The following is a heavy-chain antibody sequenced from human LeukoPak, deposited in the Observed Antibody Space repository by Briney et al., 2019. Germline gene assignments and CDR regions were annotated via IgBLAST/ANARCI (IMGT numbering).Heavy chain of an antibody. Sequence: SETLSLTCTVSGGSISSGDYYWSWIRQPPGKGLEWIGYIYYSGSTYYNPSLKSRVTISVDTSKNQFSLKLSSVTAADTAVYYCARGRREYNWNYYYYYYMDVWGKGTTVTVS. J-gene: IGHJ6*03. V-gene: IGHV4-30-4*08. D-gene: IGHD1-20*01. CDR1: GGSISSGDYY. CDR3: ARGRREYNWNYYYYYYMDV. CDR2: IYYSGST.